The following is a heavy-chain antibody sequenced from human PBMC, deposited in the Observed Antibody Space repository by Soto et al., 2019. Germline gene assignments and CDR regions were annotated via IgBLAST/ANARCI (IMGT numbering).Heavy chain of an antibody. V-gene: IGHV5-51*01. J-gene: IGHJ6*02. CDR1: AYSFTTYS. CDR2: IYPGDSHT. Sequence: GESLKISCEGSAYSFTTYSIAWVRQMPGKGLEWMGIIYPGDSHTTYSPSFQGQVTISADKSISTAYLQWSSLKASDSATYYCARPRVTHYAMAAWGQGTTVTVSS. CDR3: ARPRVTHYAMAA. D-gene: IGHD2-21*02.